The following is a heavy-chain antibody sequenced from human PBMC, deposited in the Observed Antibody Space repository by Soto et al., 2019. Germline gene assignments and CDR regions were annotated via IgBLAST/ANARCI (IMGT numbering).Heavy chain of an antibody. CDR1: GFTFSDYY. CDR2: IKQDGSEK. J-gene: IGHJ5*02. Sequence: GGSLRLSCAGSGFTFSDYYMDWVRQAPGKGLEWVANIKQDGSEKYYVDSVKGRFTISRDNAKNSLYLQMNSLRAEDTAVYYCARSIAARLNWFDPWGQGTLVTVSS. CDR3: ARSIAARLNWFDP. D-gene: IGHD6-6*01. V-gene: IGHV3-7*01.